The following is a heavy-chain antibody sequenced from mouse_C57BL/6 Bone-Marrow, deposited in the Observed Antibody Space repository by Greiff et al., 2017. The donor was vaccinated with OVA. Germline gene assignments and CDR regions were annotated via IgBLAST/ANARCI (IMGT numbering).Heavy chain of an antibody. Sequence: EVQLQQSGPVLVKPGASVKMSCKASGYTFTDYYMNWVKQSHGKSLEWIGVINPYNGGTSYNQKFKGKATLTVDKSSSTAYMGLNSLTSEDSAVYYCARGFITTVVPFDYWGQGTTLTVSS. V-gene: IGHV1-19*01. CDR1: GYTFTDYY. J-gene: IGHJ2*01. D-gene: IGHD1-1*01. CDR2: INPYNGGT. CDR3: ARGFITTVVPFDY.